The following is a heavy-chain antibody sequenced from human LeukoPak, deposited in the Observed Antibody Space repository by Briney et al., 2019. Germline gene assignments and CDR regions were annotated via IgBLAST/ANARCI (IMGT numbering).Heavy chain of an antibody. D-gene: IGHD3-9*01. CDR1: GYTFTSYY. J-gene: IGHJ6*03. V-gene: IGHV1-46*01. CDR2: INPSGGST. CDR3: ARGVRLRYFDWLLRGYYYYMDV. Sequence: ASVKVSCKASGYTFTSYYMHWVRQAPGQGLEWMGIINPSGGSTSYAQKFQGRVTMTRNTSISTAYMELSSLRSEDTAVYYCARGVRLRYFDWLLRGYYYYMDVWGKGTTVTISS.